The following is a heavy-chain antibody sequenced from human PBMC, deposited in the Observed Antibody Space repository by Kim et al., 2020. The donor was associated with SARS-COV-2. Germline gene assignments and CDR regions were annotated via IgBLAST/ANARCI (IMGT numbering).Heavy chain of an antibody. CDR3: AHIVVVPAAILDYYYYMDV. D-gene: IGHD2-2*01. J-gene: IGHJ6*03. CDR2: IYYSGST. CDR1: GGSISSSSYY. Sequence: SETLSLTCTVSGGSISSSSYYWGWIRQPPGKGLEWIGSIYYSGSTYYNPSLKSRVTISVDTSKNQFSLKLSSVTAADTAVYYCAHIVVVPAAILDYYYYMDVWGKGTTVTVSS. V-gene: IGHV4-39*01.